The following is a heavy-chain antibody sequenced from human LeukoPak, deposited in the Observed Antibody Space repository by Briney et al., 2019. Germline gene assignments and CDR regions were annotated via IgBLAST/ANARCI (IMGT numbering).Heavy chain of an antibody. J-gene: IGHJ5*02. CDR1: GGSISSYDW. Sequence: PSGTLSLTCAVSGGSISSYDWWSWVRQPPGKGLEWIGEIHHSGITNYNPSLKSRVTMSIDKSKNQFSLNLSSVTAADTAIYYCARVISSAWRQNDLWGQGTLVTVSS. D-gene: IGHD3-22*01. CDR2: IHHSGIT. V-gene: IGHV4-4*02. CDR3: ARVISSAWRQNDL.